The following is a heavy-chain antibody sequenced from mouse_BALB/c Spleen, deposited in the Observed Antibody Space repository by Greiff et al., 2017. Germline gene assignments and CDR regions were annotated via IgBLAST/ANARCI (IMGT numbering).Heavy chain of an antibody. D-gene: IGHD1-1*02. CDR2: IDPTNGST. Sequence: VQLQQSGAELVKPGASVKLSCTASGFTFTDYCMHWVKQRPEQGLEWIGRIDPTNGSTKYDAKFQGKATLTADKSSNTAYLQLSSLTSEDTAVYYCARWCASFDAMDYWGQGTPVTVSS. CDR3: ARWCASFDAMDY. V-gene: IGHV14-3*02. CDR1: GFTFTDYC. J-gene: IGHJ4*01.